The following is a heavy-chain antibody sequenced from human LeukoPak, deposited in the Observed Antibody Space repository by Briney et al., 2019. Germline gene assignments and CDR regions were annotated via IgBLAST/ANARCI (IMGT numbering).Heavy chain of an antibody. Sequence: SETLSLTCTVSGSSISNYFWTWIRQPAGKGLEWIGRIYTSGGTNYNPSLKTRVTMSVDTSKNQVSLKLSSVTAADTAMYYCARAAEYSSGWYLFDYWGQGILVTVSA. CDR2: IYTSGGT. J-gene: IGHJ4*02. CDR1: GSSISNYF. D-gene: IGHD6-19*01. V-gene: IGHV4-4*07. CDR3: ARAAEYSSGWYLFDY.